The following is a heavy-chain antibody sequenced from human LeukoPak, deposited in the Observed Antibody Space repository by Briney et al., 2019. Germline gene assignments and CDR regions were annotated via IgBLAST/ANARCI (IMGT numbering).Heavy chain of an antibody. V-gene: IGHV1-24*01. Sequence: ASVKVSCKVSGYTLTELSMHWVRQAPGKGLEWMGGFDPEDGETIYAPKFQGRVTMTEDTSTDTAYMELSSLRSEDTAVYYCATGRGAVAGTGGYFDYWGQGTLVTVSS. CDR1: GYTLTELS. J-gene: IGHJ4*02. CDR3: ATGRGAVAGTGGYFDY. D-gene: IGHD6-19*01. CDR2: FDPEDGET.